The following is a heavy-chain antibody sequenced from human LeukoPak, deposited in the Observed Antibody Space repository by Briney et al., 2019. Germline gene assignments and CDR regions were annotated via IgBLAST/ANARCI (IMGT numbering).Heavy chain of an antibody. CDR3: AKESDSGYHSEGPKN. Sequence: PGGSLRLSCAASGFVLSDYGMHWVRPAPGKGLEWVAFVRNDGSNEYYVGSVKGRFTISRDKFKNTLYLQMNSLRAEDTAVYSCAKESDSGYHSEGPKNWGLGTLVTVSS. J-gene: IGHJ4*02. CDR2: VRNDGSNE. CDR1: GFVLSDYG. V-gene: IGHV3-30*02. D-gene: IGHD5-12*01.